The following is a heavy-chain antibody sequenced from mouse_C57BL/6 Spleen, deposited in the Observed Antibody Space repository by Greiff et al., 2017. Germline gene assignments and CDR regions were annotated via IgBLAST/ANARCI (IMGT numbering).Heavy chain of an antibody. J-gene: IGHJ1*03. CDR1: GFSLTSYG. CDR2: IWRGGST. CDR3: AKKGDGYDENWYFDV. D-gene: IGHD2-2*01. V-gene: IGHV2-5*01. Sequence: QVQLQQSGPGLVQPSQSLSITCTVSGFSLTSYGVHWVRQSPGKGLEWLGVIWRGGSTDYNAAFMSRLSITKDNSKSQVFFKMNSLQADDTAIYYCAKKGDGYDENWYFDVWGTGTTVTVSS.